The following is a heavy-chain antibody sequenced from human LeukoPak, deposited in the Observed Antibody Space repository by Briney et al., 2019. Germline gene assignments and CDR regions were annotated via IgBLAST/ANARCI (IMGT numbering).Heavy chain of an antibody. CDR3: ARPRTASRYCSSTSCYVIDY. CDR1: GYSFTTYW. V-gene: IGHV5-51*01. D-gene: IGHD2-2*01. Sequence: GESLKISCKASGYSFTTYWIGWVRQVPGKGLEWVGIIYPADSTAKYSPSFQGQVTISVDKSISTAYLQWSRLEASDTAMYYCARPRTASRYCSSTSCYVIDYWGQGTLVTVSS. CDR2: IYPADSTA. J-gene: IGHJ4*02.